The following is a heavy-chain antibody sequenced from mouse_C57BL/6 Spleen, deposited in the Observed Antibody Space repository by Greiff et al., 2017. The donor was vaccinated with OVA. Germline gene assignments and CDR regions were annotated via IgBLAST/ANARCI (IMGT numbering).Heavy chain of an antibody. CDR1: GYTFTTYP. D-gene: IGHD1-1*01. J-gene: IGHJ4*01. CDR2: FHPYNDDT. Sequence: LVESGAELVKPGASVKMSCKASGYTFTTYPIEWMKQNHGKSLEWIGNFHPYNDDTKYNEKFKGKATLTVEKSSSTVYLELSRLTSDDSAVYYCARGGTTVDGYAMDYWGQGTSVTVSS. V-gene: IGHV1-47*01. CDR3: ARGGTTVDGYAMDY.